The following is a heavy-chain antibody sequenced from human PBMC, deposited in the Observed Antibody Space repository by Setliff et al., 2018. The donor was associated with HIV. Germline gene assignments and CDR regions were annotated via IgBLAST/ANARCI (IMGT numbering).Heavy chain of an antibody. Sequence: SETLSLTCTVSGGSISSSSYYWDWIRQPPGKSLEWVGSIFYTGSTNYRPSLESRVIVSLDTSKNQFSLKLRSVTAADTAVYYCARVVRMAAAGTIDYYYYGMDIWGQGTTVTVSS. CDR1: GGSISSSSYY. J-gene: IGHJ6*02. CDR3: ARVVRMAAAGTIDYYYYGMDI. V-gene: IGHV4-39*07. D-gene: IGHD6-13*01. CDR2: IFYTGST.